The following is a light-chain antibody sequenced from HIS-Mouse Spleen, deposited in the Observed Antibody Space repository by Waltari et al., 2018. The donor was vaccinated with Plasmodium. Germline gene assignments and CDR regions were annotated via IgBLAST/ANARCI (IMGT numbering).Light chain of an antibody. Sequence: EIVMTQSPATLSVSPGERATLSCRASQSVSSNLAWYQQKPGLAPRLLIYGASTRATGIPARFSGSGSGTEFTLTISSLQSEDFAVYYCQQYNNWSFTFGPGTKVDSK. CDR1: QSVSSN. CDR2: GAS. J-gene: IGKJ3*01. CDR3: QQYNNWSFT. V-gene: IGKV3-15*01.